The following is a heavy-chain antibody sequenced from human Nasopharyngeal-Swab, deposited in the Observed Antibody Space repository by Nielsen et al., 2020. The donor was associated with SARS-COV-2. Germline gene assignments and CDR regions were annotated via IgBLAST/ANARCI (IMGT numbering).Heavy chain of an antibody. D-gene: IGHD5-12*01. CDR3: ARLLGYSGYSGLDY. J-gene: IGHJ4*02. CDR1: GFTFSDYY. Sequence: GGSLRLSCAASGFTFSDYYMSWIRQAPGKGLEWVSYISSSGSSIYYANSVKGRFTISRDNAKNSLYLQMDTLRAEDTAVYYCARLLGYSGYSGLDYWGQGTLVTVSS. CDR2: ISSSGSSI. V-gene: IGHV3-11*01.